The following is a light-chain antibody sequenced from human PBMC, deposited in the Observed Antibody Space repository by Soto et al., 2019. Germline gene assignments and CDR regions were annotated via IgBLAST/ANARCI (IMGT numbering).Light chain of an antibody. Sequence: QSALTQPASVSGSPGQSITISCTGTSSDVGGYNYVSWYQQQSGKAPKLMIHEVSNRPSGVSNRFSGSKSGNTASLTISGLQAEDEADYYCSSYTSSRDYVLGIGTKLT. CDR3: SSYTSSRDYV. CDR2: EVS. CDR1: SSDVGGYNY. J-gene: IGLJ1*01. V-gene: IGLV2-14*01.